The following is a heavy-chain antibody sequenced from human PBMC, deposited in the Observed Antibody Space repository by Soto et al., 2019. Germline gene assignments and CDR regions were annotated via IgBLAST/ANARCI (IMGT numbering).Heavy chain of an antibody. CDR2: IKQDGSEK. D-gene: IGHD6-13*01. CDR1: GFTFSIYW. Sequence: GVSLRLSCADSGFTFSIYWMHWVRQAPGRGLEWVANIKQDGSEKYYVDSVKGRFTISRDNAKSSLYLQMNSLRADDTAVYYCARALAAAGSLWGQGTLVTVSS. J-gene: IGHJ4*02. V-gene: IGHV3-7*01. CDR3: ARALAAAGSL.